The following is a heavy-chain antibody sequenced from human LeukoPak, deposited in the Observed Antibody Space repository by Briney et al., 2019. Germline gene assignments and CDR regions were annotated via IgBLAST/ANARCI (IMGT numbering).Heavy chain of an antibody. CDR3: ANLGMGIDY. J-gene: IGHJ4*02. CDR1: GFTFSSYD. D-gene: IGHD7-27*01. CDR2: IRYDGSNK. Sequence: GGSLRLSCAASGFTFSSYDMYWVRQSPGKGLEWVAFIRYDGSNKHYADSVKGRFTISRDNSKNTLYLQMNSLRAEDTAVYLCANLGMGIDYWGQGTLVTVST. V-gene: IGHV3-30*02.